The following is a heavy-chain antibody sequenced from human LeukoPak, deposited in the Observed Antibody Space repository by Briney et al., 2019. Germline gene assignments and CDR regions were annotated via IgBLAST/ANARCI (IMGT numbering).Heavy chain of an antibody. CDR3: TGTVTYFDSSTYPPDAFDI. J-gene: IGHJ3*02. CDR2: IKSKTDGGTT. Sequence: GGSLRLSCAASGFTFSNAWMSWVRQAPGKGLEWVGRIKSKTDGGTTDYAAPVKGRFTISRDDSKNTLYLQMNTLRAEDTAVYYCTGTVTYFDSSTYPPDAFDIWGQGTMVTVSS. V-gene: IGHV3-15*01. CDR1: GFTFSNAW. D-gene: IGHD3-22*01.